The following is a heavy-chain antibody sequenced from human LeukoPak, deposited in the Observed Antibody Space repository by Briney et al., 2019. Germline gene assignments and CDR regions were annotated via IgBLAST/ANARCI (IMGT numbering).Heavy chain of an antibody. CDR1: GFSFKDTG. Sequence: GGSLRLSCAASGFSFKDTGMHWVRQAPGKGPEWLTIIWFDGSTKYYADSVKGRFTVSRDNSKNTLYLQMNRLRAEDTAVYYCAKRLVATIHGYYYYGMDVWGQGTTVTVSS. CDR3: AKRLVATIHGYYYYGMDV. J-gene: IGHJ6*02. D-gene: IGHD5-12*01. V-gene: IGHV3-33*06. CDR2: IWFDGSTK.